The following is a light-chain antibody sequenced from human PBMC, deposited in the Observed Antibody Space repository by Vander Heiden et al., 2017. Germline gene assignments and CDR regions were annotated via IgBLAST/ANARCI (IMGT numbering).Light chain of an antibody. CDR1: QSLVYSDGNTY. CDR3: MQGTHWGNGET. CDR2: KVS. Sequence: DVVMTQSPLSLPVTLGQPASISGGSSQSLVYSDGNTYFNCFQQRPGQATRRLIDKVSNRDSGVPDRFSGSGSGTDFTLKISRVEAEDVGVYSCMQGTHWGNGETFGQGTKLEIK. V-gene: IGKV2-30*01. J-gene: IGKJ2*01.